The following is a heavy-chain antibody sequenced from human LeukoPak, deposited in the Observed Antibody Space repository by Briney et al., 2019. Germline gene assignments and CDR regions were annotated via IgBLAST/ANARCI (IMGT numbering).Heavy chain of an antibody. D-gene: IGHD2-15*01. J-gene: IGHJ6*03. Sequence: ASVKVSCKASGYTFPSYDINWVRQATGQGLEWMGWMNPNSGNTSYAQKFQGRVTITRNTSISTAYMELSSLRSEDTAVYYCARGRRYCSGGSCYNTRVYYYYMDVWGKGTTVTVSS. CDR2: MNPNSGNT. CDR1: GYTFPSYD. CDR3: ARGRRYCSGGSCYNTRVYYYYMDV. V-gene: IGHV1-8*03.